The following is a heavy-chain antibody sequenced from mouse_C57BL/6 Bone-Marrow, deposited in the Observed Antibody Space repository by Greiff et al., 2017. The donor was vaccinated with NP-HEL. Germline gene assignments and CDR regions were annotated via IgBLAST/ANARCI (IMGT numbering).Heavy chain of an antibody. V-gene: IGHV5-17*01. CDR3: ARGKLNYSNYGGARDY. D-gene: IGHD2-5*01. Sequence: DVKLVESGGGLVKPGGSLKLSCAASGFTFSDYGMHWVRQAPEKGLEWVAYISSGSSTIYYSDTVQGRFTISRDFAKNTLFLQMTSMRAEDTAMYYCARGKLNYSNYGGARDYWGQGTSVTVSS. CDR1: GFTFSDYG. J-gene: IGHJ4*01. CDR2: ISSGSSTI.